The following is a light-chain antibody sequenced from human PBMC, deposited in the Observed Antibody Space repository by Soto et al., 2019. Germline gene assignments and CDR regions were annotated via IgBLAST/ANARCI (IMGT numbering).Light chain of an antibody. J-gene: IGKJ2*01. Sequence: DILLTQSPSFLSASVGDRVTITCRASQGISSYLAWYQQKPWKATKLLIYDASTLQSGVPSRFSGSGSGTEFALTISSLQPEDFATYYCQQLNSYPRMYTFGQGTKLEIK. V-gene: IGKV1-9*01. CDR1: QGISSY. CDR3: QQLNSYPRMYT. CDR2: DAS.